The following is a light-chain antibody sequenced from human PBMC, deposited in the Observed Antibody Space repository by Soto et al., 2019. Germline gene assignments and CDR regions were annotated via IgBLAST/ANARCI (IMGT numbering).Light chain of an antibody. CDR3: SSYAGSNIDYV. Sequence: LTQPPSASGSPGQSVTISCTGTSSDVGGYKYVSWYQQHPGKAPKLLIYEVNKRPSGVPDRFSGSKSGNTASLTVSGLQAEDEADYYCSSYAGSNIDYVFGTGTKVTVL. J-gene: IGLJ1*01. V-gene: IGLV2-8*01. CDR1: SSDVGGYKY. CDR2: EVN.